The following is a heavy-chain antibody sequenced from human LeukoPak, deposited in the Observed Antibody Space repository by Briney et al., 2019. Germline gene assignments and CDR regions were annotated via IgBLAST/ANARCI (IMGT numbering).Heavy chain of an antibody. V-gene: IGHV1-69*13. CDR2: IIPIFGTA. CDR3: ARLSSTSCCYFDY. J-gene: IGHJ4*02. Sequence: GASVKVSCKASGGTFSSYAISWVRQAPGQGLEWMGGIIPIFGTANYAQKFQGRVTITADESTSTAHMELSSLRSEDTAVYYCARLSSTSCCYFDYWGQGTLVTVSS. D-gene: IGHD2-2*01. CDR1: GGTFSSYA.